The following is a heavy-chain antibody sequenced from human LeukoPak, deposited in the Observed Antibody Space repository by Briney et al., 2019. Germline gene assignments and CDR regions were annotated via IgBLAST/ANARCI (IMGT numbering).Heavy chain of an antibody. CDR1: GGSITNYY. CDR2: IHYSGST. CDR3: ARVGYSGYHYDYFDY. J-gene: IGHJ4*02. D-gene: IGHD5-12*01. Sequence: SETLSLTCTVSGGSITNYYWSWIRQPPGKGLEWIGYIHYSGSTKYKPSLKSRVTISVDTSKNQFSLKLNSVTAADTAVYYCARVGYSGYHYDYFDYWGQGTLVTVSS. V-gene: IGHV4-59*01.